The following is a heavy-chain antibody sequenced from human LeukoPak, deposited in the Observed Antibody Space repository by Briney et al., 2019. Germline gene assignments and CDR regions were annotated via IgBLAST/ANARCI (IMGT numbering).Heavy chain of an antibody. J-gene: IGHJ4*02. D-gene: IGHD3-22*01. V-gene: IGHV3-30*18. Sequence: PGGSLRLSCAASGFTFSSYGMHWVRQAPGKGLECVAVISYDGSNKYYADSVKGRFTISRDNSKNTLYLQMNSLRAEDTAVYYCAKVIGYYDSSGPNTDWGFDYWGQGTLVTVSS. CDR1: GFTFSSYG. CDR3: AKVIGYYDSSGPNTDWGFDY. CDR2: ISYDGSNK.